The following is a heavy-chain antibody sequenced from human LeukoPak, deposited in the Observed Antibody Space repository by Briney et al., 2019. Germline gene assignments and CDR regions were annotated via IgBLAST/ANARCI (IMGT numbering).Heavy chain of an antibody. CDR2: ISGSGGST. CDR3: AKVESYCGGDCYSYYFDY. CDR1: GFTFSSYA. V-gene: IGHV3-23*01. Sequence: GGSLRLFCAASGFTFSSYAMSWVRQAPGKGLEWVSAISGSGGSTYYADSVKGRFTISRDNSKNTLYLQMNSLRAEDTAVYYCAKVESYCGGDCYSYYFDYWGQGTLVTVSS. J-gene: IGHJ4*02. D-gene: IGHD2-21*01.